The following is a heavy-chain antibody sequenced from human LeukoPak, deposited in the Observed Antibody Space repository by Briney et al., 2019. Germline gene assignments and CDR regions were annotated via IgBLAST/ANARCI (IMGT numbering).Heavy chain of an antibody. CDR1: GGTFSSYA. J-gene: IGHJ3*02. D-gene: IGHD5-12*01. V-gene: IGHV1-69*13. CDR3: ARDRGKWPHDAFDI. CDR2: IIPIFGTA. Sequence: SVKVSCKASGGTFSSYAISWVRQAPGQGLEWMGGIIPIFGTANYAQKFQGRVTITADESTSTAYMELSSLRSEDTAVYYCARDRGKWPHDAFDIWAKGQWSPSPQ.